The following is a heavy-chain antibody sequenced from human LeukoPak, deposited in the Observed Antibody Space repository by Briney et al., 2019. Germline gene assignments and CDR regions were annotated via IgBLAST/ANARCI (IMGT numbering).Heavy chain of an antibody. CDR1: GGSISSGGYY. J-gene: IGHJ6*02. CDR3: ARVQGAEYYYYGMDV. D-gene: IGHD4-11*01. Sequence: SETLSLTCTVSGGSISSGGYYWSWIRQHPGKGLEWIGYIYYSGSTYYNPSLKSRVTISVDTSKNQFSLKLSSVTAADTAVYYCARVQGAEYYYYGMDVWGQGTTVTVSS. CDR2: IYYSGST. V-gene: IGHV4-31*03.